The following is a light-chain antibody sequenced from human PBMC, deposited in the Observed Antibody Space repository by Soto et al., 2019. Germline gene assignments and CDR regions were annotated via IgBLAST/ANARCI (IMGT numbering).Light chain of an antibody. Sequence: DLQMTQSPSSLSASVGDRVTITCQASQDISNYLNWYQQKPGKAPKLLIYDASNLETGFPSRFSGSGSGTDFTFTISSLQPEDIATYYCQQYDNLPPYTFGQGTKLEIK. CDR2: DAS. CDR3: QQYDNLPPYT. CDR1: QDISNY. J-gene: IGKJ2*01. V-gene: IGKV1-33*01.